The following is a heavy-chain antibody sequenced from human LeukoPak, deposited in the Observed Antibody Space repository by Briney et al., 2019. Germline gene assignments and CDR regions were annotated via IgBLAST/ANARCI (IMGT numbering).Heavy chain of an antibody. CDR3: ARDRVVVAATLSYFDY. J-gene: IGHJ4*02. CDR1: GFTFSSYS. D-gene: IGHD2-15*01. CDR2: ISSSSSYI. Sequence: PGGSLRLSCAASGFTFSSYSMNWVRQAPGKGLEWVSSISSSSSYIYYADSVKGRFTISRDNAKNSLYLQMNSLRAEDTAVYYCARDRVVVAATLSYFDYWGQGTLVTVSS. V-gene: IGHV3-21*01.